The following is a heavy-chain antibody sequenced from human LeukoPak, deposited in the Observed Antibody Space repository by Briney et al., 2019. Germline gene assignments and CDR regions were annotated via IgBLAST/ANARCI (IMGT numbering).Heavy chain of an antibody. CDR2: IYPGDSDT. V-gene: IGHV5-51*01. CDR3: ARQDPNYRIDY. D-gene: IGHD4-11*01. CDR1: GYSFTNYW. J-gene: IGHJ4*02. Sequence: ESLKISCKGSGYSFTNYWIDWVRQVPGKGLEWMGIIYPGDSDTRYSPSFQGQVPISADKSISTAYLQWSSLKASDTAMYYCARQDPNYRIDYWGQGTLVTVSS.